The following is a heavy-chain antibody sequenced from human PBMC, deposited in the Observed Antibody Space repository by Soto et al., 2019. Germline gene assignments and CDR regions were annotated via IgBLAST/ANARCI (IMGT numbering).Heavy chain of an antibody. CDR2: IYYSGST. D-gene: IGHD4-17*01. CDR1: GDSISIYN. CDR3: ERRYGDYFDY. V-gene: IGHV4-59*08. Sequence: SVLMSVTCTVGGDSISIYNWSWIRQPPGKGLEWIGYIYYSGSTNYNPSLKSRVTISVDTSKNQFSLKLSSVTAADTAVYYCERRYGDYFDYWGQRTLVTVSS. J-gene: IGHJ4*02.